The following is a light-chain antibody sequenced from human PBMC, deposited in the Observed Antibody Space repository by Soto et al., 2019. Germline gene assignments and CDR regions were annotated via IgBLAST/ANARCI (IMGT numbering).Light chain of an antibody. CDR2: RAS. Sequence: IVMTQSPDILAVSPGETVTLSCRASQSLSDNLAWYQQKPGQTPRLLIFRASSRASGVPARFSGGGSGTEFTLTISTLQPEDFAVYYCQQYGNWHPWTLGPGTKVDIK. V-gene: IGKV3-15*01. J-gene: IGKJ1*01. CDR3: QQYGNWHPWT. CDR1: QSLSDN.